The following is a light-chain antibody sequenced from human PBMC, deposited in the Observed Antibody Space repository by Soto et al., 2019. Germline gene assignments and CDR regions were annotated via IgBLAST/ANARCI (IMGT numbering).Light chain of an antibody. Sequence: QSVLTQPPSVSGAPGQRVTITCTGTSSNIGAGYDVHWYQQLPGRAPKLLIYDTVNRPSGVPGRFSGSKSGTSASLAITGLQAEDKADYYCAAWDDSLNGYVFGTGTKVTVL. CDR1: SSNIGAGYD. CDR2: DTV. CDR3: AAWDDSLNGYV. V-gene: IGLV1-40*01. J-gene: IGLJ1*01.